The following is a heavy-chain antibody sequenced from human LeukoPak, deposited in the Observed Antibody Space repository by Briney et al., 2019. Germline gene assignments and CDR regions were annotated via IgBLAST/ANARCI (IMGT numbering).Heavy chain of an antibody. CDR1: GFTFSSSA. V-gene: IGHV3-23*01. Sequence: LPGGSLRLSCAASGFTFSSSAMSWVRQVPGKGLEWVSGISASGGSTYYADSVKGRFTISRDNSKNTLYLQMNSLRAEDTAVYYCANRRVDYDFWSGYPYSPYYYYYGMDVWGQGTTVTVSS. CDR2: ISASGGST. CDR3: ANRRVDYDFWSGYPYSPYYYYYGMDV. J-gene: IGHJ6*02. D-gene: IGHD3-3*01.